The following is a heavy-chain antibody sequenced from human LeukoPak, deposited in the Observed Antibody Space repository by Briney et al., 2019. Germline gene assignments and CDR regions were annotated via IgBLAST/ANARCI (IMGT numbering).Heavy chain of an antibody. CDR2: IYYSGST. J-gene: IGHJ4*02. V-gene: IGHV4-39*01. CDR3: ARHRSGYYLFDY. Sequence: PSETLSLTCTVSSGSISSSSYYWGWIRQPPGKGLEWIGSIYYSGSTYYNPSLKSRVTISVGTSKNQFSLKLSSVTAADTAVCYCARHRSGYYLFDYWGQGTLVTVSS. D-gene: IGHD3-22*01. CDR1: SGSISSSSYY.